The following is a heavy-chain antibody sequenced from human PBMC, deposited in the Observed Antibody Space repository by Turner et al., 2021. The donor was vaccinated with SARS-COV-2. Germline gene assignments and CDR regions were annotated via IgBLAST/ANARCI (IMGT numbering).Heavy chain of an antibody. V-gene: IGHV3-23*01. Sequence: EVQLLESGGGLVQPGGSLRLSCAASGLTFSSYGMSWVRQAPGKGLEWVSMISVGGDTTFYGDSVKGRFTISRDNSRNTLFLQMNSLRAEDTAVYYCAKGSGGSSWYYFDSWGQGTLVTVSS. J-gene: IGHJ4*02. CDR2: ISVGGDTT. D-gene: IGHD6-13*01. CDR1: GLTFSSYG. CDR3: AKGSGGSSWYYFDS.